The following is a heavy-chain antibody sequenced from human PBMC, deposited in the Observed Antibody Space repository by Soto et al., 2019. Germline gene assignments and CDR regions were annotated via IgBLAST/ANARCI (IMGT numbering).Heavy chain of an antibody. V-gene: IGHV3-33*01. J-gene: IGHJ4*02. CDR2: ILYDGSEI. Sequence: TGGSLRLSCVASGFSFRSYTMHWVRQAPGKGLEWVAVILYDGSEIHYADSMEGRFTISRDNSKNTLYLQMNSLRVDDTAVYYCARDRDWVRGVRKYYFDYWGQGTLVTVSS. D-gene: IGHD3-10*01. CDR1: GFSFRSYT. CDR3: ARDRDWVRGVRKYYFDY.